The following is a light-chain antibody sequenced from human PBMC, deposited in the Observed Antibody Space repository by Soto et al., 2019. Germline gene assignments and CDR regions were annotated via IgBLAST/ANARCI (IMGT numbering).Light chain of an antibody. CDR2: AAS. V-gene: IGKV1-12*01. Sequence: DIHSTHSPSSVSASVCDRVTITCRASQVIYSWIAWYQQKPGRAPKLLIFAASNLQSGVPVRFSGSGSGTDFILSINSLQPEDVATYYCQQLDCCPLTFGQGTRLEIK. J-gene: IGKJ5*01. CDR3: QQLDCCPLT. CDR1: QVIYSW.